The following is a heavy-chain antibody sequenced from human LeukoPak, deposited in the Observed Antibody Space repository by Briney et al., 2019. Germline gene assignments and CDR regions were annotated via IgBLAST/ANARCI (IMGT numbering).Heavy chain of an antibody. J-gene: IGHJ5*02. CDR2: IKEDGTLS. CDR1: GFTFSTYW. CDR3: ATEGTDGRGSFGWFDA. Sequence: PGGSLRLSCGASGFTFSTYWTTWVRQAPGKGLEWVANIKEDGTLSYYVDSVKGRFTISRDNAKNSLFLQLNSLRAEDTAVYYCATEGTDGRGSFGWFDAWGQGTLVTVSS. D-gene: IGHD3-10*01. V-gene: IGHV3-7*01.